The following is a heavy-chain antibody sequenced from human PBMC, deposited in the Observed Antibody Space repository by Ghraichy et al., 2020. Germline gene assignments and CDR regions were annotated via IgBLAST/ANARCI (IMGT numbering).Heavy chain of an antibody. D-gene: IGHD2-2*01. CDR3: AKEAVRYCSSTSCLGATDY. Sequence: GGSLRLSCAASGFTFSSYAMSWVRQAPGKGLEWVSAISGSGGSTYYADSVKGRFTISRDNSKNTLYLQMNSLRAEDTAVYYCAKEAVRYCSSTSCLGATDYWGQGTLVTVSS. V-gene: IGHV3-23*01. CDR2: ISGSGGST. CDR1: GFTFSSYA. J-gene: IGHJ4*02.